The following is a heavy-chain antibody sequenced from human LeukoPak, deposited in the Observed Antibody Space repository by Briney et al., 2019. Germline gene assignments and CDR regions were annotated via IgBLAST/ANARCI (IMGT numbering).Heavy chain of an antibody. J-gene: IGHJ5*02. D-gene: IGHD3-22*01. Sequence: GASVKVSCKASGYTFTSYYMHWVRQAPGQGLEWMGIINPSGGSTSYAQKFQGRVTMTRDMSKSTVYMELSSLRSEDTAVYYCARAHVVSSGYLSAAWFDPWGQGTLVTVSS. CDR2: INPSGGST. V-gene: IGHV1-46*01. CDR1: GYTFTSYY. CDR3: ARAHVVSSGYLSAAWFDP.